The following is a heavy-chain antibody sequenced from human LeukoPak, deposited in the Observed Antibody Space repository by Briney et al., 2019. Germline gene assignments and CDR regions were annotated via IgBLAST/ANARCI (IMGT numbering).Heavy chain of an antibody. D-gene: IGHD2-15*01. CDR3: ARMVVDVTRWFDP. CDR1: GDSMSSSRFS. J-gene: IGHJ5*02. V-gene: IGHV4-30-2*01. CDR2: SYHGGST. Sequence: SETLSLTCDVSGDSMSSSRFSWSWIRQTPGRGLEWIGYSYHGGSTHYNPSLKSRVTISVDRSKKQFSLNLNSMTAADTAVYYCARMVVDVTRWFDPWGQGILVTVSS.